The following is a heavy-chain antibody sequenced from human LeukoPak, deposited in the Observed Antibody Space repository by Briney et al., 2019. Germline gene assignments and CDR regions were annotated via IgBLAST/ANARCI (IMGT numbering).Heavy chain of an antibody. D-gene: IGHD1-26*01. V-gene: IGHV3-48*01. CDR3: ARDRIKSGSYYFDY. J-gene: IGHJ4*02. CDR2: ISGRSSTI. CDR1: AFTFSDYS. Sequence: GGSLRLPCAASAFTFSDYSMNWVRQAPGKGLEWVSYISGRSSTIYYADSVKGRFTISRDNAKNSMYLQMNSLRAEDTAVYYCARDRIKSGSYYFDYWGQGTLVTVSS.